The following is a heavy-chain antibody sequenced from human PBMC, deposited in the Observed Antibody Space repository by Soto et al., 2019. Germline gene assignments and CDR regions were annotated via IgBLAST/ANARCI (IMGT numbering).Heavy chain of an antibody. CDR1: GYTFTSYY. D-gene: IGHD6-6*01. J-gene: IGHJ4*02. V-gene: IGHV1-3*01. Sequence: ASVKVSCKASGYTFTSYYMHWVRQAPGQGLEWMGRINPGNGNTKYAQKFQGRVTITRDTSASTAYMELSSLRSEDTAVYYCARDSEFGFIAARGIFDYWGQGTLVTVSS. CDR3: ARDSEFGFIAARGIFDY. CDR2: INPGNGNT.